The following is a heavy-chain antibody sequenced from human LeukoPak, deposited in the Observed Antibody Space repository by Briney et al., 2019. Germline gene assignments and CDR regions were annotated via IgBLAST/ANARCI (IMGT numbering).Heavy chain of an antibody. CDR2: ITTTSSVI. D-gene: IGHD2-2*02. CDR1: GFTFSIYS. J-gene: IGHJ1*01. CDR3: AREVYCSTTSCYTGYFQH. Sequence: GESLRLSCAASGFTFSIYSMNWVRQAPGKGLEWVSYITTTSSVIYYGDSVKGRFTVSRDNAENSLYLQMSSLRAEDTAVYYCAREVYCSTTSCYTGYFQHWGQGTLVTVSS. V-gene: IGHV3-48*01.